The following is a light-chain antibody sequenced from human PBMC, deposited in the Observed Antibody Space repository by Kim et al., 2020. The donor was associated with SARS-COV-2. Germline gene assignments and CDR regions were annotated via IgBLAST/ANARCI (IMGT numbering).Light chain of an antibody. V-gene: IGLV1-47*01. CDR3: ATWDAGLSGPV. J-gene: IGLJ3*02. Sequence: GQTVTISCSGGESNIGSHYVYWFQQLPGSAPNLLIYMDDQRPSGVPDRFSGSRSGTSASLAISGLRPEDDADYHCATWDAGLSGPVFGGGTQLTVL. CDR2: MDD. CDR1: ESNIGSHY.